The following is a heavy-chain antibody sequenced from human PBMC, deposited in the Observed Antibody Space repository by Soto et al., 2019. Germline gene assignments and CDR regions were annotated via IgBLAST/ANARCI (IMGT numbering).Heavy chain of an antibody. CDR1: GGTFSSYT. J-gene: IGHJ3*02. D-gene: IGHD3-22*01. CDR2: IIPILGIA. CDR3: ATYPYYDSSGYYYGTKIAFDI. V-gene: IGHV1-69*02. Sequence: QVQLVQSGAEVKKPGSSVKVSCKASGGTFSSYTISWVRQAPGQGLEWMGRIIPILGIANYAQKFQGRVPITADKSTSTAYMELSSLRSEDTAVYYCATYPYYDSSGYYYGTKIAFDIWGQGTMVTVSS.